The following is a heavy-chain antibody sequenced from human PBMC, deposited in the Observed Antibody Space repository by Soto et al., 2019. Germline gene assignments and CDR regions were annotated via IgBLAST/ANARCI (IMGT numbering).Heavy chain of an antibody. Sequence: QVQLVESGGGVVQPGRSLRLSCAASGFTFSSYGMHWVRRAPGKGLEWVAVISYDGSNKYYADSVKGRFTISRDNSKNTLYLKMNSLRAEDTAVYYCAKDLRDIVVVPAYPDTRYYYYYYGMDVWGQGTTVTVSS. CDR1: GFTFSSYG. J-gene: IGHJ6*02. CDR2: ISYDGSNK. V-gene: IGHV3-30*18. CDR3: AKDLRDIVVVPAYPDTRYYYYYYGMDV. D-gene: IGHD2-2*01.